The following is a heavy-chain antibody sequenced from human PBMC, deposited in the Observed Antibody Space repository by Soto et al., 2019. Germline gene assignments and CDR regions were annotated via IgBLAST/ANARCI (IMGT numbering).Heavy chain of an antibody. V-gene: IGHV4-34*01. CDR3: ARGGRLRRYFDY. Sequence: SETLSLTCAVYGGSFSGYYWSWIRQPPGKGLEWIGEINHSGSTNYNPSLKSRVTISVDTSKNQFSLKLSSVTAADTAVYYCARGGRLRRYFDYWGQGNLVTVAS. D-gene: IGHD4-17*01. CDR1: GGSFSGYY. J-gene: IGHJ4*02. CDR2: INHSGST.